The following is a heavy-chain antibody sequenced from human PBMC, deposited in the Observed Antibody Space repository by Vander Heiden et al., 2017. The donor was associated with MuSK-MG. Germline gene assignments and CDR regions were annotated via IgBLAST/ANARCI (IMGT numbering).Heavy chain of an antibody. Sequence: QVQLVQSGAEVKKPGASVKVSCQASGYTFTGYYMHWVRQAPGQGLEWMGWINPNSGGTNYAQKLQGRVTMTRDTSISTAYMEVSRLRSEDTAVYYCARDPYNWNYEGTTGFDPWGQGTLVTVSS. CDR1: GYTFTGYY. CDR2: INPNSGGT. V-gene: IGHV1-2*02. CDR3: ARDPYNWNYEGTTGFDP. J-gene: IGHJ5*02. D-gene: IGHD1-7*01.